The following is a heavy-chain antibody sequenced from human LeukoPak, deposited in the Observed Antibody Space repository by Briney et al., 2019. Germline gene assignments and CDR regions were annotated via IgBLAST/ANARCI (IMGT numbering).Heavy chain of an antibody. V-gene: IGHV4-39*07. D-gene: IGHD2-15*01. CDR3: ARVYGDYSTVAF. CDR1: GGSISSGGYY. J-gene: IGHJ4*02. Sequence: SETLSLTCTVSGGSISSGGYYWSWIRQHPGKGLEWIGSIYYSGSTFYNPSLKSRLTISIDRTKPQFSLSLSSVTAADTAIYYCARVYGDYSTVAFWGQGTLVTVSS. CDR2: IYYSGST.